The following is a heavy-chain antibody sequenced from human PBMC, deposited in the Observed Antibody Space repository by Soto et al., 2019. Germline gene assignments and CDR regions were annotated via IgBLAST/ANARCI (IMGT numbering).Heavy chain of an antibody. CDR1: GGTFSSYA. CDR3: ARAYYYDSSGYHPFDY. CDR2: IIPIFGTA. V-gene: IGHV1-69*13. J-gene: IGHJ4*02. Sequence: SVKVSCKASGGTFSSYAISWVRQAPGQGLEWMGGIIPIFGTANYAQKFQGRVTITADESTSTAYMELSSLRSEDTAVYYCARAYYYDSSGYHPFDYWGQGTLVTVSS. D-gene: IGHD3-22*01.